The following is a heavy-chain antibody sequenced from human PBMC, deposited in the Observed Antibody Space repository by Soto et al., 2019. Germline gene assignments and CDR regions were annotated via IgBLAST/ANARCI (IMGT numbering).Heavy chain of an antibody. V-gene: IGHV4-59*08. CDR2: IYYSGST. Sequence: QVQLQESGPGLVKPSETLSLTCTVSGGSIRSYYWSWIRQPPGKGLEWIGYIYYSGSTNYNPSLKSRATISVDTSKNQFSLKLSSVTAADTAVYYCASRYGRAPDYWGQGTLVTVSS. CDR1: GGSIRSYY. J-gene: IGHJ4*02. D-gene: IGHD4-17*01. CDR3: ASRYGRAPDY.